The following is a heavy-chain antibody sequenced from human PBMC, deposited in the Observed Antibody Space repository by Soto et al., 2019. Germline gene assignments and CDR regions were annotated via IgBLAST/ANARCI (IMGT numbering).Heavy chain of an antibody. CDR3: AKDWGYSSGWYVYFDY. D-gene: IGHD6-19*01. J-gene: IGHJ4*02. CDR2: ISGSGGST. Sequence: PGASLRRSCSAYGFTFSSYAMSWVRQAPGKGLEWVSAISGSGGSTYYAYSVKGRFTISRDNSKNTLYLQMNSLRAEDTAVYYCAKDWGYSSGWYVYFDYWGQGTLVTVSS. V-gene: IGHV3-23*01. CDR1: GFTFSSYA.